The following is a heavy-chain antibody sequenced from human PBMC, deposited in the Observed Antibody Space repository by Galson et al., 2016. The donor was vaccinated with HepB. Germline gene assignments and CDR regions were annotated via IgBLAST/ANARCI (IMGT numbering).Heavy chain of an antibody. D-gene: IGHD5-24*01. Sequence: SETLSLTCTVSGDSVSDSYCNWVRQPPGKGLEWIGNVHYTEGSIYNPSLKGRGSITMDSSKNQFFLSLRSVTSADTAVYYCVTGRGWLPDYWGQGIHVTVSS. CDR3: VTGRGWLPDY. J-gene: IGHJ4*02. CDR2: VHYTEGS. V-gene: IGHV4-59*02. CDR1: GDSVSDSY.